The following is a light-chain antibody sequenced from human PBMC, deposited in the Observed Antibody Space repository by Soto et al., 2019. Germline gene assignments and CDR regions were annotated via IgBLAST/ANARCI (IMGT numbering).Light chain of an antibody. V-gene: IGLV1-40*01. Sequence: LIQPHSVSESPGKTVTISCTGSSSNIGAGYDVHWYQQLPGTAPKLLIYGNSNRPSGVPDRFSGSKSGTSASLAITGLQAEDEADYYCQSYDSSLSGYVFGTGTKLTVL. CDR2: GNS. J-gene: IGLJ1*01. CDR1: SSNIGAGYD. CDR3: QSYDSSLSGYV.